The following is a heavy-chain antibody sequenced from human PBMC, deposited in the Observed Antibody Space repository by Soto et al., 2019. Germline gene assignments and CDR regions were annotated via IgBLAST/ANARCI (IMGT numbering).Heavy chain of an antibody. V-gene: IGHV5-51*01. CDR2: IYPGDSDT. J-gene: IGHJ4*02. CDR3: ATYSSTWVLDY. Sequence: GESLKISCKGSGYSFTNYWIGWVRQMPGKGLEWMGIIYPGDSDTRYSPSLQGQVTISADKSISTAYLQWRSLKASDTAMYYCATYSSTWVLDYWGQGTLVTVSS. D-gene: IGHD6-13*01. CDR1: GYSFTNYW.